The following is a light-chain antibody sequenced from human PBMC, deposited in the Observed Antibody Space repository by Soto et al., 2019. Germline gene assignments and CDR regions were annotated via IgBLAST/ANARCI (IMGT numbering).Light chain of an antibody. J-gene: IGKJ1*01. CDR1: QSVSSSY. Sequence: EVVLTQSPGTLPLSPGERTTLSCRASQSVSSSYLAWYQQKPGQAPRLLIYAASSRATGIPDRFSGSGSGTDFTLTISRLEPEDFAVYYCQQYGSSRWTFGQGTKVEIK. CDR2: AAS. CDR3: QQYGSSRWT. V-gene: IGKV3-20*01.